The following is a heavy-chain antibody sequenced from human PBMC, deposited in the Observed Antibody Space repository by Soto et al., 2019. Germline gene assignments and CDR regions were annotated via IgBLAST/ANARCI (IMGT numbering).Heavy chain of an antibody. V-gene: IGHV1-18*01. Sequence: QVQLVQSGAEVKKPGASVKVSCKASGYTFTSYGISWVRQAPGQGLEWMGWISAYNGNTNYAQKPPGRVTMTTDTSTSTVSMELRSLTSDDTAVYYCARASGSSYWFDPWGQGTLVTVSS. D-gene: IGHD1-26*01. CDR3: ARASGSSYWFDP. CDR2: ISAYNGNT. CDR1: GYTFTSYG. J-gene: IGHJ5*02.